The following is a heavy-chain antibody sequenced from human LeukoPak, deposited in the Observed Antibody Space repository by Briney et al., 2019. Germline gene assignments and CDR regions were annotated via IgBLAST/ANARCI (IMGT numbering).Heavy chain of an antibody. CDR1: GGTFSSYA. J-gene: IGHJ3*02. D-gene: IGHD2-21*01. V-gene: IGHV1-69*05. Sequence: GASVKVSCKASGGTFSSYAISWVRQAPGQGLEWMGRIIPIFGTANYAQKFQGRVTITTDESTSTAYMELSSLTSDDTAVYYCARSFKEIALDAFDIWGQGTMVTVSS. CDR3: ARSFKEIALDAFDI. CDR2: IIPIFGTA.